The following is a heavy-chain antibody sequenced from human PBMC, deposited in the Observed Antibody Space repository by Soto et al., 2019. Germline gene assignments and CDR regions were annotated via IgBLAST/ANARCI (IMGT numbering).Heavy chain of an antibody. Sequence: SVKVSCKASGGTFSSYAISWVRQAPGQGLEWMGGIIPIFGTANYAQKFQGRVTITADESTSTAYMELSSLRSEDTAVYYCARGQIGYCSGGSCYSVGYDAFDIWGQGTMVTVSS. CDR2: IIPIFGTA. CDR1: GGTFSSYA. CDR3: ARGQIGYCSGGSCYSVGYDAFDI. J-gene: IGHJ3*02. D-gene: IGHD2-15*01. V-gene: IGHV1-69*13.